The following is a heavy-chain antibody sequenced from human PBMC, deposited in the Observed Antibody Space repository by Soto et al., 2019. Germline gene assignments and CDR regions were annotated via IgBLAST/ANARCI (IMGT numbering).Heavy chain of an antibody. V-gene: IGHV3-30-3*01. J-gene: IGHJ4*02. CDR3: ARKSSIDSSGYFDY. CDR1: GFTFSDYY. D-gene: IGHD6-19*01. Sequence: GGSLRLSCAASGFTFSDYYMTWIRQAPGKGLEWVAYITYNGSNKYYADSVKGRFTISRDNSKNTLYLQMNSLRAEDTAVYYCARKSSIDSSGYFDYWGQGTLVTVSS. CDR2: ITYNGSNK.